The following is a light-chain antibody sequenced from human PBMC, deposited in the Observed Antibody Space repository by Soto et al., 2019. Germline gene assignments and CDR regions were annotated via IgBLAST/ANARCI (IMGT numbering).Light chain of an antibody. Sequence: QPASVSGSPGQSITISCTGTSSDVGGYNYVSWYQQHPGKAPKLMIYDVSNRPSGVSNRFSGSKSGNTASLTISGLQAEDEADYYCSSYTSSSTLGVFGGGTKLTVL. J-gene: IGLJ2*01. CDR3: SSYTSSSTLGV. CDR1: SSDVGGYNY. V-gene: IGLV2-14*01. CDR2: DVS.